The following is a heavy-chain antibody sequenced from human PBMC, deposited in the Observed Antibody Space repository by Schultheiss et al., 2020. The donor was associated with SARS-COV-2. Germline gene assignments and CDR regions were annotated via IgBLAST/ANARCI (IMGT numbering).Heavy chain of an antibody. CDR3: ARDGGVVPGAISWADD. CDR1: GFTFSSYS. D-gene: IGHD2-8*02. V-gene: IGHV3-74*01. CDR2: INSDGSST. J-gene: IGHJ4*02. Sequence: GESLKISCAASGFTFSSYSMNWVRQAPGKGLVWVSRINSDGSSTSYADSVKGRFTISRDNLKNTVYLQMNSLRGDDTALYFCARDGGVVPGAISWADDWGQGTLVTVSS.